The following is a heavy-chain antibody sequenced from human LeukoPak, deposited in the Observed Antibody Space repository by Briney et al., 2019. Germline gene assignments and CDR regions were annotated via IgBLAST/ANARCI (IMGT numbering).Heavy chain of an antibody. J-gene: IGHJ4*02. CDR3: ARGPEWGDSSLPYDY. Sequence: SETLSLTCTVSGGSISSGDYYWSWIRQPPGKGLEWIGYIYYSGSTYYNPSLKSRVTISVDTSKNQFSLKLSSVTAADTAVYYCARGPEWGDSSLPYDYWGQGTLVTVSS. CDR2: IYYSGST. V-gene: IGHV4-30-4*08. CDR1: GGSISSGDYY. D-gene: IGHD6-13*01.